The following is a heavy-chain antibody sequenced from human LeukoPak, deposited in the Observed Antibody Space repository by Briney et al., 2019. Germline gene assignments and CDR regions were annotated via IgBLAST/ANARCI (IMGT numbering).Heavy chain of an antibody. CDR1: GYTFTSYG. CDR2: ISAYNGNT. Sequence: GASVKVSCKASGYTFTSYGISWVRQAPGQGLEWMGWISAYNGNTNYAQKLQGRVTMTTDTSTSTAYMELRSLRSDDTAVYCCARDGRLGYCSGGSCYLTDSYYFDYWGQGTLVTVSS. V-gene: IGHV1-18*01. D-gene: IGHD2-15*01. CDR3: ARDGRLGYCSGGSCYLTDSYYFDY. J-gene: IGHJ4*02.